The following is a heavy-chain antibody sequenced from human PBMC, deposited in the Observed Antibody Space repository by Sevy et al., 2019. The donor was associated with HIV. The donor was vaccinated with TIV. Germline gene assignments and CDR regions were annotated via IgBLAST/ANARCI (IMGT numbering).Heavy chain of an antibody. CDR1: GYILNKYY. D-gene: IGHD1-26*01. CDR2: ITLYNDDT. CDR3: ARGWLEDSGRYCIEI. Sequence: ASVKVSCKAPGYILNKYYIHWVRQAPGQGLKWMGWITLYNDDTSYAEDFEGRLTVIKDRSTNNVYMELKRLTVDDAGMYYCARGWLEDSGRYCIEIWGEGSLVTVSS. J-gene: IGHJ4*02. V-gene: IGHV1-18*01.